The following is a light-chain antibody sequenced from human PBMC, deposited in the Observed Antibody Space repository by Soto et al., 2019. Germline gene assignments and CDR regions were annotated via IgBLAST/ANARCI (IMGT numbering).Light chain of an antibody. CDR1: QSVNSY. Sequence: EIVMTQSPGTLSLSPGERATLSCRASQSVNSYLAWYQQKPGQAPRLLISDASDRATGIPDRFSGGGSGTDFTLTISRLVPEDFAVYYCQQYGDSPVTFGQGTKVDIK. CDR2: DAS. V-gene: IGKV3-20*01. CDR3: QQYGDSPVT. J-gene: IGKJ1*01.